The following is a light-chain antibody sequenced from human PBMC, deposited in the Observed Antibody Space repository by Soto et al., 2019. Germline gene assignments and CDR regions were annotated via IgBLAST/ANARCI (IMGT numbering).Light chain of an antibody. Sequence: EIVVTQSPGILSVSPGDRATLSCRASQSVGRNLAWYQQKPGQAPTLLIYAASTRATGLPARFSGSGSGTGFTLTISSLQSEDFAVYCCQEYSKWPLFTFGPGTRVDIK. V-gene: IGKV3-15*01. CDR3: QEYSKWPLFT. CDR2: AAS. CDR1: QSVGRN. J-gene: IGKJ3*01.